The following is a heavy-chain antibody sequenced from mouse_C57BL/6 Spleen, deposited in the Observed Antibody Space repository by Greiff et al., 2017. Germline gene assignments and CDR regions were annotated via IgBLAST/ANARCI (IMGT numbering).Heavy chain of an antibody. V-gene: IGHV5-6*01. CDR1: GFTFSSYG. CDR3: ARLLAYFDY. CDR2: ISSGGSYT. Sequence: EVKLVESGGDLVKPGGSLKLSCAASGFTFSSYGMSWVRQTPDKRLEWVATISSGGSYTYYPDSVKGRFTISRDNAKNTLYLQMSSLKSEDTAMYYCARLLAYFDYWGQGTTLTVSS. J-gene: IGHJ2*01.